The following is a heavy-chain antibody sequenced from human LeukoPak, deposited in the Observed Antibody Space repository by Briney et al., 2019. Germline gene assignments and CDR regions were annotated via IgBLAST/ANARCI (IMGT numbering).Heavy chain of an antibody. CDR1: GGSISSYY. J-gene: IGHJ4*02. Sequence: SETLSLTCTVSGGSISSYYWSWIRQPPGKGLEWIGYINYSGSTNYNPSLKSRVTMSVDTSKNQFSLKLSSVTAADTAMYYCAREGRQDYVYFDDWGQECLLTVSS. V-gene: IGHV4-59*12. CDR2: INYSGST. D-gene: IGHD4-17*01. CDR3: AREGRQDYVYFDD.